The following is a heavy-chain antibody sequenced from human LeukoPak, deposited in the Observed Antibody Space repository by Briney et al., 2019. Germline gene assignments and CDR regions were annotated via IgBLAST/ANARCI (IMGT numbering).Heavy chain of an antibody. Sequence: GASVKVSCKASGYTFTGYYMHWVRQAPGQGLEWMGWINPNSGGTNYAQKFQGRVTMTRDTSISTAYMELSRLRSDDTAVYYCARHTSYGGNSAFGDWGQGTLVTVSS. CDR1: GYTFTGYY. V-gene: IGHV1-2*02. J-gene: IGHJ4*02. D-gene: IGHD4-23*01. CDR2: INPNSGGT. CDR3: ARHTSYGGNSAFGD.